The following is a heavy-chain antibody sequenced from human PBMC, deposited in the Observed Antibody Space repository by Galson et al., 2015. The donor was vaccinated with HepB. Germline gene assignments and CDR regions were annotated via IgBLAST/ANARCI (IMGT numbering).Heavy chain of an antibody. Sequence: SLRLSCAASGFTFDGYAMHWVRQAPGKGPEWVSGVSWNSDKIAYADSVRGRFTISRDNAKNSLYLQMNSLRAEDTAVYYCARDHPASLYNAFEIWGQGTMVTVSS. CDR3: ARDHPASLYNAFEI. CDR1: GFTFDGYA. CDR2: VSWNSDKI. D-gene: IGHD6-25*01. J-gene: IGHJ3*02. V-gene: IGHV3-9*01.